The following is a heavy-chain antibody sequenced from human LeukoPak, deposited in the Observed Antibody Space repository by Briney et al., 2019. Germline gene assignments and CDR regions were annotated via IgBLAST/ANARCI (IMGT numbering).Heavy chain of an antibody. CDR2: INHSGST. CDR3: ASVLRWYRYYYYYYMDV. V-gene: IGHV4-39*07. D-gene: IGHD4-23*01. Sequence: SETLSLTCTVSGGSISSSSYYWSWIRQPPGKGLEWIGEINHSGSTNYNPSLKSRVTISVDTSKNQFSLKLSSVTAADTAVYYCASVLRWYRYYYYYYMDVWGKGTTVTVSS. CDR1: GGSISSSSYY. J-gene: IGHJ6*03.